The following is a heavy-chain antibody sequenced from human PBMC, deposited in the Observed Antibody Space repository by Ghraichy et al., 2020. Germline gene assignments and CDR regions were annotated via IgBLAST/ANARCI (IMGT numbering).Heavy chain of an antibody. CDR3: ARATREWLGRFYGVDV. V-gene: IGHV3-30-3*01. Sequence: GGSLRLSCAASGFTFSGYNMHWVRQAPGKGLEWVADISDAGSNEYYVDSVKGRFTISRDNSKSTLYLQMNSLRPEDTAVYYCARATREWLGRFYGVDVWGQGTTVIVS. D-gene: IGHD6-19*01. J-gene: IGHJ6*02. CDR2: ISDAGSNE. CDR1: GFTFSGYN.